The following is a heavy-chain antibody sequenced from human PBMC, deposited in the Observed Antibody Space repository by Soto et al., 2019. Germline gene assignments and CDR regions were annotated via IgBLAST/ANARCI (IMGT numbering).Heavy chain of an antibody. D-gene: IGHD1-26*01. Sequence: QVQLVESGGGVVQPGRSLRLSCAASGFTFSNYGMHWVRQAPGKGLEWVALISYDGSDIYYEDTVKGRFTISRDNAENTLYLQMNSLRAEDTALYYCVKVPYSGTYHEYHVDLWGHGTLVTVSS. V-gene: IGHV3-30*18. CDR2: ISYDGSDI. CDR3: VKVPYSGTYHEYHVDL. CDR1: GFTFSNYG. J-gene: IGHJ4*01.